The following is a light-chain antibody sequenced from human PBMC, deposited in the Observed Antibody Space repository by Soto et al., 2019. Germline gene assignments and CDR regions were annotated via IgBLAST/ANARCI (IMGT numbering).Light chain of an antibody. J-gene: IGKJ5*01. CDR1: RSLDSGQ. V-gene: IGKV3-20*01. CDR3: QQYGDSPRT. CDR2: DAF. Sequence: EIVMTQSPGTLSLSPGESATLSCGVSRSLDSGQLAWYQQKVGRAPRLLIHDAFMRATGIPDRFSGSGSGTDFTLTIARLEPEDFAVYYCQQYGDSPRTFGQGTRLEI.